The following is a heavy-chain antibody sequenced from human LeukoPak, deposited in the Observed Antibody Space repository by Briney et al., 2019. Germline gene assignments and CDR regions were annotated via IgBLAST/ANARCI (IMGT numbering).Heavy chain of an antibody. CDR3: ARSTDAFDI. V-gene: IGHV3-30*03. Sequence: PGGSLRLSCVVYGFTLSSRWMMWVRQAPGKGLEWVAVISYDGSNKYYADSVKGRFTISRDNSKNTLYLQMNSLRAEDTAVYYCARSTDAFDIWGQGTMVTVSS. CDR2: ISYDGSNK. CDR1: GFTLSSRW. J-gene: IGHJ3*02.